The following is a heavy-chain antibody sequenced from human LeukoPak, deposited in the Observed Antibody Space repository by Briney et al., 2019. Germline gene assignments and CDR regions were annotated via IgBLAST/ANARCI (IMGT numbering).Heavy chain of an antibody. J-gene: IGHJ4*02. V-gene: IGHV4-4*07. CDR1: GGSISSYY. CDR2: IYTSGST. D-gene: IGHD2-21*02. CDR3: ARSPYCVGDCYFDY. Sequence: SSETLSLTCTVSGGSISSYYWSWIRQPAGKGLEWIGRIYTSGSTNYNPSLKSRVTMSVDTSKNQFPLKLSSVTAADTAVYYCARSPYCVGDCYFDYWGQGTQVTVSS.